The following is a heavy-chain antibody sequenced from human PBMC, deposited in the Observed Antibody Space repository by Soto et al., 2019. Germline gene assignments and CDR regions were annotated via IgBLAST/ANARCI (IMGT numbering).Heavy chain of an antibody. CDR2: IYPGDSDT. CDR3: ARALKDSIMAHHAFDI. V-gene: IGHV5-51*01. J-gene: IGHJ3*02. Sequence: PGESLKISCKGSGYIFTSHWIGWVRQMPGKGLEWLGIIYPGDSDTRYSPSFQGQVTISADKSITTAYLQWSSLKASDTAFYYCARALKDSIMAHHAFDIWGQGKMVTVS. CDR1: GYIFTSHW. D-gene: IGHD3-16*01.